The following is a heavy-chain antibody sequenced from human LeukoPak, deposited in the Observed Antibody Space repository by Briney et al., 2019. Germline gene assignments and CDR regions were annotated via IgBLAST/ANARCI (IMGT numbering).Heavy chain of an antibody. CDR2: IYYSGST. V-gene: IGHV4-39*01. CDR3: ARVDLRGLKFDY. D-gene: IGHD4-17*01. CDR1: GGSIGSSSYY. J-gene: IGHJ4*02. Sequence: SETLSLTCTVSGGSIGSSSYYWGWIRQPPGKGLEWIGSIYYSGSTYYNPSLKSRVTISVDTSKNQFSLKLSSVTAADTAVYYCARVDLRGLKFDYWGQGTLVTVSS.